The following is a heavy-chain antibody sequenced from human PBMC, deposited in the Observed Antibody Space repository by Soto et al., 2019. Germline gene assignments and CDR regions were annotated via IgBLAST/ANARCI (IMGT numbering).Heavy chain of an antibody. Sequence: SETLSLTCTVSGGSISSSSYYWGWIRQPPGKGLEWIGSIYYSGSTYYNPSLKSRATISVDTSKNQFSLKLSSVTAADTAVYYCARLGIAAAGKGPYYYYGMDVWGQGTTVTVSS. CDR2: IYYSGST. CDR3: ARLGIAAAGKGPYYYYGMDV. D-gene: IGHD6-13*01. J-gene: IGHJ6*02. CDR1: GGSISSSSYY. V-gene: IGHV4-39*01.